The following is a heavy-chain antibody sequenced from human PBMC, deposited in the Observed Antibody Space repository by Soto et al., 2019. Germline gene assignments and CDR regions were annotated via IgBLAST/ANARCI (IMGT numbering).Heavy chain of an antibody. CDR3: ARTITMVRGVIIAFDI. CDR1: GYTFTSYA. J-gene: IGHJ3*02. V-gene: IGHV1-3*01. Sequence: ASVKVSCQASGYTFTSYAMHLVRQAPGQRLEWMGWINAGNGNTKYSQKFQGRVTITRDTSASTAYMELSSLRSEDTAVYYCARTITMVRGVIIAFDIWGQGTMVTVSS. D-gene: IGHD3-10*01. CDR2: INAGNGNT.